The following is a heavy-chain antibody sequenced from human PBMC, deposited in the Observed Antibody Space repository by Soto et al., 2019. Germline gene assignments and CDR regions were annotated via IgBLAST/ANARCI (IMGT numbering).Heavy chain of an antibody. CDR3: ATSYGSGYRAFDY. Sequence: SVKVSCKASGYTFTSYGINWVRQAPGLGLEWMGRVNPILSMSNYAQKFQGRVTMTADKSTSTAYMELRSLRSEDTAFYYCATSYGSGYRAFDYWGQGALVTVSS. CDR2: VNPILSMS. CDR1: GYTFTSYG. D-gene: IGHD3-10*01. J-gene: IGHJ4*02. V-gene: IGHV1-69*04.